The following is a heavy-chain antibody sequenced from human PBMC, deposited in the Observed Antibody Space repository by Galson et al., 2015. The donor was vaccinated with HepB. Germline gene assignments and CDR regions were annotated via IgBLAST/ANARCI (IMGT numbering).Heavy chain of an antibody. CDR1: GYTLTELS. CDR2: FDPEDGET. CDR3: ATEMGRVEYQLLLNWFDP. V-gene: IGHV1-24*01. Sequence: SVKVSCKVSGYTLTELSMHWVRQAPGKGLEWMGGFDPEDGETVYAQKFQGRVTMTEDTSTDTAYMELGSLRSEDTAVYYCATEMGRVEYQLLLNWFDPWGQGTLVTVSS. D-gene: IGHD2-2*01. J-gene: IGHJ5*02.